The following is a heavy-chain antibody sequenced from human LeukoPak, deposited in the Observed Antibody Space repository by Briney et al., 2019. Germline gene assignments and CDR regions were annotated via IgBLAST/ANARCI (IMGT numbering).Heavy chain of an antibody. CDR2: IYYSGST. J-gene: IGHJ4*02. V-gene: IGHV4-59*01. CDR1: GGSISNYY. Sequence: SETLSLTCTVSGGSISNYYWSWTRQPPGKGLEWIGNIYYSGSTNYNPSLKSRVTISVDTSKNQFSLKLSSVTAADTAVYYCARGNQLGYYDTSGYLDYWGQGTLVTVSS. D-gene: IGHD3-22*01. CDR3: ARGNQLGYYDTSGYLDY.